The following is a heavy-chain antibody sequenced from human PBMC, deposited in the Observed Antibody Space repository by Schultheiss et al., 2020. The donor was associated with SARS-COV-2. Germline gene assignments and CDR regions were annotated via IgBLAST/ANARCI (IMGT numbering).Heavy chain of an antibody. V-gene: IGHV3-30*18. CDR1: GFTLRNFG. Sequence: GGSLRLSCAASGFTLRNFGMHWVRQAPGKGLEWVAVISFDGNNKYYGDSVKGRFTISRDNSKNTLYLQMNSLRTEDTAVYYCAKRYNSVWYSHFDAWGQGTLVTVSS. D-gene: IGHD6-19*01. CDR2: ISFDGNNK. CDR3: AKRYNSVWYSHFDA. J-gene: IGHJ4*02.